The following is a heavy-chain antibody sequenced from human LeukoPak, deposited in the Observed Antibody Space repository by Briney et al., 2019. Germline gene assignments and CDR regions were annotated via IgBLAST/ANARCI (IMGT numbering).Heavy chain of an antibody. CDR3: ARDYRPGYCSSTSCYAAWFDP. Sequence: PGGSLRLSCAASGFTSSSYTMNWVRQAPGKGLEWVSSISISGSYIYYADSVKGRFTISRDNAKNSLYLQMNSLRAEDTAVYYCARDYRPGYCSSTSCYAAWFDPWGQGTLVTVSS. CDR1: GFTSSSYT. D-gene: IGHD2-2*01. V-gene: IGHV3-21*01. J-gene: IGHJ5*02. CDR2: ISISGSYI.